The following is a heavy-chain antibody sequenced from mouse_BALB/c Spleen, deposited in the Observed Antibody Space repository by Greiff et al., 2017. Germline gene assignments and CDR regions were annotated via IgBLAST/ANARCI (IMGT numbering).Heavy chain of an antibody. CDR3: ARGYDGYFDY. Sequence: DVMLVESGGGLVKPGGSLKLSCAASGFTFSSYAMSWVRQTPEKRLEWVASISSGGSTYYPDSVKGRFTISRDNARNILYLQMSSLRSEDTAMYYCARGYDGYFDYWGQGTTLTVSS. J-gene: IGHJ2*01. CDR1: GFTFSSYA. V-gene: IGHV5-6-5*01. D-gene: IGHD2-3*01. CDR2: ISSGGST.